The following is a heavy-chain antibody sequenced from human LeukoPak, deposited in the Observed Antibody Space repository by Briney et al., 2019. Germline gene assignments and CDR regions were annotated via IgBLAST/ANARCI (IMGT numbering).Heavy chain of an antibody. Sequence: GASVKVSCKASGCTFTGYYMHWVRQAPGQGLEWMGWINPNSGGTNYAQKFQGRVTMTRDTSISTAYMELSRLRSDDTAVYYCARESAYYYGSGSYPSDYWGQGTLVTVSS. CDR2: INPNSGGT. D-gene: IGHD3-10*01. CDR1: GCTFTGYY. J-gene: IGHJ4*02. CDR3: ARESAYYYGSGSYPSDY. V-gene: IGHV1-2*02.